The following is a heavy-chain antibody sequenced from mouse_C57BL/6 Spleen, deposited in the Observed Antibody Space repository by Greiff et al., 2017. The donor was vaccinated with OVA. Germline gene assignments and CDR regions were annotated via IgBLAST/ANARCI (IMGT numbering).Heavy chain of an antibody. CDR1: GFTFSDYG. J-gene: IGHJ1*03. CDR3: TRDYSGSSYEYFDV. V-gene: IGHV5-17*01. Sequence: EVKLVESGGGLVKPGGSLKLSCAASGFTFSDYGMHWVRQAPEKGLEWVAYISSGSSTIYYADTVKGRFTISRDNTKNTLFLRMTSLRSEETAIYYCTRDYSGSSYEYFDVWGTGTTVTVSS. D-gene: IGHD1-1*01. CDR2: ISSGSSTI.